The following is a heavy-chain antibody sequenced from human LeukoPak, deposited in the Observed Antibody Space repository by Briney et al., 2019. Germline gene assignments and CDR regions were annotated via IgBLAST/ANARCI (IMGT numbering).Heavy chain of an antibody. CDR3: AREYSSGWYDPFDFDY. J-gene: IGHJ4*02. CDR2: IYTSGST. V-gene: IGHV4-4*07. CDR1: GGSISSYY. Sequence: SETLSLTCTVSGGSISSYYWSWIRQPAGKGLEWIGRIYTSGSTNYNPSLKSRVTMSVDTSKNQFSLKLSSVTAADTAVYYCAREYSSGWYDPFDFDYWGQGTLDTVSS. D-gene: IGHD6-19*01.